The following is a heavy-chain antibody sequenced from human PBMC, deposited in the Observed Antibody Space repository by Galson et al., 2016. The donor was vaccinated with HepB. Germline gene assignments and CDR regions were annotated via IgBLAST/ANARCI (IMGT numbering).Heavy chain of an antibody. CDR1: GGTFSNFA. J-gene: IGHJ4*02. V-gene: IGHV1-69*05. Sequence: SVKVSCKASGGTFSNFAISWVRQAPGQGPEWMGGIMPLYGTPNYAQNFQGRLTITTDASTTTAYMELSSLRSEDTAVYFCAKPRGSHGYFDYWGQGSLVTVSS. CDR3: AKPRGSHGYFDY. D-gene: IGHD1-26*01. CDR2: IMPLYGTP.